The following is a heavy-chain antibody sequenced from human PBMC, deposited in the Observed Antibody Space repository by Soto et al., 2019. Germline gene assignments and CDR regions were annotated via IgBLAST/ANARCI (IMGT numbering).Heavy chain of an antibody. V-gene: IGHV1-18*01. CDR3: ARDYGSGSYRFDP. D-gene: IGHD3-10*01. Sequence: GASVKVSCKASGYTFSSYGITWVRQAPGQGLEWMGWISAYNGNTNYAQRLQGRVTMTTDTSTSTAYMELRSLRSDDTAVYYCARDYGSGSYRFDPWGQGTLVTVSS. J-gene: IGHJ5*02. CDR2: ISAYNGNT. CDR1: GYTFSSYG.